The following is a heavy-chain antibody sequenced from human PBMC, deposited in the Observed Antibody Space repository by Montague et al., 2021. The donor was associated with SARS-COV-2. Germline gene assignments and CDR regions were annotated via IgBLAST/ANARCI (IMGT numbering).Heavy chain of an antibody. D-gene: IGHD3-22*01. CDR1: GGAISSSSYY. Sequence: SETLSLTCTVSGGAISSSSYYWGWIRQPPGKGLEWIGSIYYSGSTYYNPSLKSRVTISVDTSKNQFSLKLSCVTAADTAVYYCARDTRITMLVVVNRYGMDVWGQGTTVTVSS. CDR2: IYYSGST. V-gene: IGHV4-39*07. CDR3: ARDTRITMLVVVNRYGMDV. J-gene: IGHJ6*02.